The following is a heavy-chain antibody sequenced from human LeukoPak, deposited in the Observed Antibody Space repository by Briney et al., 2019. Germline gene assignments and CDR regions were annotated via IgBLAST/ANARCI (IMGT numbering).Heavy chain of an antibody. V-gene: IGHV3-33*06. CDR1: GFTFSSYG. CDR3: AKDVAAMVTHHFDY. Sequence: PGRSLRLSCAASGFTFSSYGMHWVRQAPGKGLEWVAVIWYDGSNKYYADSVKGRFTISRDNSKNTLYLQMNSLRAEDTAVYYCAKDVAAMVTHHFDYWGQGTLVTVSS. J-gene: IGHJ4*02. D-gene: IGHD5-18*01. CDR2: IWYDGSNK.